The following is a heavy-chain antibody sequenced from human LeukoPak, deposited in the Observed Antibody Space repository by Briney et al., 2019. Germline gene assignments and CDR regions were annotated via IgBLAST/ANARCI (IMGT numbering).Heavy chain of an antibody. Sequence: SETLSLTCTVSGDSISSSYYYWGWIRQPPGKGLEWIGSIDYSGSTYHNPSLKSRITISVDTSKNQFSLKLSSVTAADTAVCYCARSPTKRVTEDYWGQGTLVTVSS. CDR1: GDSISSSYYY. CDR3: ARSPTKRVTEDY. D-gene: IGHD5-18*01. V-gene: IGHV4-39*07. J-gene: IGHJ4*02. CDR2: IDYSGST.